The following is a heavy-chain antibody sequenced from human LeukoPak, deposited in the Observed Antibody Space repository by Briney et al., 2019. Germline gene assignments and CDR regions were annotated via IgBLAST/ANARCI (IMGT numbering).Heavy chain of an antibody. D-gene: IGHD3-22*01. V-gene: IGHV3-64D*09. Sequence: GRSLRLSCAASGFTFSSYAMHWVRQAPGKGLEYVSAISSNGGSTYYADSVKGRFTISRDNSKNTLYLQMSSLRAEDTAVYYCVKGVYYDSSGYIDYWGQGTLVTVSS. CDR1: GFTFSSYA. CDR2: ISSNGGST. CDR3: VKGVYYDSSGYIDY. J-gene: IGHJ4*02.